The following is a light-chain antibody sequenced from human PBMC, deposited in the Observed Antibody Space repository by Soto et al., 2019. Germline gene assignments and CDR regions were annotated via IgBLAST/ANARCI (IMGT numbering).Light chain of an antibody. CDR3: CTFTGTTIRV. J-gene: IGLJ2*01. CDR2: EVN. V-gene: IGLV2-8*01. Sequence: QSALTQPPSASGSPGQSVTISCTGTSSDIGRYNYVSWYQQRPGKAPKLIIYEVNKRPSEVPDRFSGSKSGNTASLTVSGLQTEDEADYYCCTFTGTTIRVFGGGTELTDL. CDR1: SSDIGRYNY.